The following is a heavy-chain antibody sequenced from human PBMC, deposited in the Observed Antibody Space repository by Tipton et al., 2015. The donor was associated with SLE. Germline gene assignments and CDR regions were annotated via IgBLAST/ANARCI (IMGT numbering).Heavy chain of an antibody. Sequence: SLRLSCAASGFTFSSYAMHWVRQAPGKGLEWVAVISYDGSNKYYADSVKGRFTISRDNSKNTLYLQMNSLRAEDTAVYYCARGLGAYSTVWRYYFYYMDVWGKGTTVTVSS. D-gene: IGHD6-19*01. CDR3: ARGLGAYSTVWRYYFYYMDV. V-gene: IGHV3-30*04. J-gene: IGHJ6*03. CDR2: ISYDGSNK. CDR1: GFTFSSYA.